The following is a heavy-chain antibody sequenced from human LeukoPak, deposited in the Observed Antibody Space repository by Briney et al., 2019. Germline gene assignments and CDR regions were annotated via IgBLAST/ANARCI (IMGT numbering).Heavy chain of an antibody. J-gene: IGHJ6*02. V-gene: IGHV4-59*01. CDR1: GGSISSYY. CDR3: ARERVYYGMDV. Sequence: PSETLSLTCTVSGGSISSYYWSWIRQPPGKGLGWIGYIYYSGSTNYNPSLKSRVTISVDTSKNQFSLKLSSVTAADTAVYYCARERVYYGMDVWGQGTTVTVSS. CDR2: IYYSGST.